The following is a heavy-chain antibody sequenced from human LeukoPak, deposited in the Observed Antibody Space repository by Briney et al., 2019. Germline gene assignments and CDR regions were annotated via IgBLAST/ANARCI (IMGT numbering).Heavy chain of an antibody. D-gene: IGHD3-3*01. CDR3: AREGAGVFRYDFWSGYWPDY. V-gene: IGHV1-46*01. CDR1: GYTFTSYY. Sequence: ASVKVSCKASGYTFTSYYMHWVRQAPGQGLEWMGIINPSGGSTSYAQKFQGRVTMTRDMSTSTVYMELSSLRSEDTAVYYCAREGAGVFRYDFWSGYWPDYWGQGTLVTVSS. J-gene: IGHJ4*02. CDR2: INPSGGST.